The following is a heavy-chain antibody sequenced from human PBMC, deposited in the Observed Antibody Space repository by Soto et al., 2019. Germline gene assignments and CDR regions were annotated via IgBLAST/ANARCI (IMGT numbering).Heavy chain of an antibody. J-gene: IGHJ6*02. CDR3: AREGVPRYDYYYYYGMDV. Sequence: SVKVSCKASGGTFSSYAISWVRQAPGQGLEWMGGIIPIFGTANYAQKFQGRVTITADESTSTAYMELSSPRSEDTAVYYCAREGVPRYDYYYYYGMDVWGQGTTVTVSS. CDR1: GGTFSSYA. V-gene: IGHV1-69*13. D-gene: IGHD1-1*01. CDR2: IIPIFGTA.